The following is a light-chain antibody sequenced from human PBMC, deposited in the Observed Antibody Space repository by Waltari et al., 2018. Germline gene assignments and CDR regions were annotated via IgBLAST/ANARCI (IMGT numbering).Light chain of an antibody. V-gene: IGKV1-27*01. CDR3: QKYNSAPWT. CDR1: QDITNY. Sequence: DIQMTQSPSSLSASVGDRVTITCRASQDITNYLAWYQQKPGSVPKLLIYAASTLQSGVPSRFSGSGSGTDFTLTISSLQPEDVATYYCQKYNSAPWTFGQGTTVEIK. CDR2: AAS. J-gene: IGKJ1*01.